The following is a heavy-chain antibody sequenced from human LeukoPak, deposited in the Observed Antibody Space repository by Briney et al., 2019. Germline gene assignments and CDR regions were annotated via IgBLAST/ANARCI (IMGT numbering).Heavy chain of an antibody. V-gene: IGHV1-18*04. CDR2: ISAYNGNT. J-gene: IGHJ4*02. D-gene: IGHD2-15*01. Sequence: ASVKVSCKASGYTFTSYGISWVRQAPGQGLEWMGWISAYNGNTNYAQKLQGRVTMTTDTFTSTAYMELRSLRSDDTAVYYCARDDCSGGSCYSDYLDYWGQGTLVTVSS. CDR1: GYTFTSYG. CDR3: ARDDCSGGSCYSDYLDY.